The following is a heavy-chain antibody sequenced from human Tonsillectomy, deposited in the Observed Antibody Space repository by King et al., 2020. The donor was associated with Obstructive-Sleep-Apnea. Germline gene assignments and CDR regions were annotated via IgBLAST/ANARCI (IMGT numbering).Heavy chain of an antibody. CDR1: GGSISSYH. V-gene: IGHV4-59*08. J-gene: IGHJ3*01. CDR3: ARQEVVVIDAFDL. Sequence: QLQLQESGPGLVKPSETLSLTCTVSGGSISSYHWNWIRQPPGKGLEWIGYIFYSGRTNYNPSLKSRLTMSVDTSKNQLSLKLSSVTAADTAVYYCARQEVVVIDAFDLWGQGTMVTVSS. D-gene: IGHD3-22*01. CDR2: IFYSGRT.